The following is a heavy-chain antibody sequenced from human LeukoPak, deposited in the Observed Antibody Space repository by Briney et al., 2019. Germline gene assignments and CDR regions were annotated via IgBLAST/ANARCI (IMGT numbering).Heavy chain of an antibody. Sequence: TGGSLRLSCAASGFTFSSYAMHWVRQAPGKGLEWVAVISYDGSNKYYADSVKGRFTISRDNSKNTLYLQMNSLRAEDTAVYYCAREMGLSFGLLLPGYWGQGTLVTVSS. V-gene: IGHV3-30-3*01. D-gene: IGHD2-15*01. CDR1: GFTFSSYA. CDR3: AREMGLSFGLLLPGY. CDR2: ISYDGSNK. J-gene: IGHJ4*02.